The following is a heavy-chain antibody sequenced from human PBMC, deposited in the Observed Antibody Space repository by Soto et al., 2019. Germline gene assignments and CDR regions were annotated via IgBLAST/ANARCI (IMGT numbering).Heavy chain of an antibody. V-gene: IGHV4-59*01. CDR2: LYYGRSA. D-gene: IGHD3-22*01. CDR1: GDSISSYY. Sequence: QVQLQESGPGLVKPSETLSLTCAVSGDSISSYYCMWIRQPPGKGLESIGYLYYGRSANYNPSHKSRVTLSVDTSTNQCSLALSSMTAADTAVYYCALRSMAVVPEYWGQGTLVTVSS. J-gene: IGHJ4*02. CDR3: ALRSMAVVPEY.